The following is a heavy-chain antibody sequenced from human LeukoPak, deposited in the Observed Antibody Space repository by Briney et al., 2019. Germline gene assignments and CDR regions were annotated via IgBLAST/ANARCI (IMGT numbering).Heavy chain of an antibody. D-gene: IGHD5-12*01. CDR3: VRTRRSIVATIFGY. V-gene: IGHV1-18*01. CDR1: GYTLSDYG. CDR2: VNFYNGNT. J-gene: IGHJ4*02. Sequence: ASVKVSCKASGYTLSDYGISWVRQARGQGLEWMGWVNFYNGNTKYAEKLQGRLTMTRDTPTSTAYMEVRSLRPDDTAIYYCVRTRRSIVATIFGYWGQGALITVSS.